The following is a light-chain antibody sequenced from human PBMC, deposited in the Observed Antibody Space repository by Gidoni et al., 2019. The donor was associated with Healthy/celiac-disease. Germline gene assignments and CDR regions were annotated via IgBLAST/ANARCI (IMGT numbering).Light chain of an antibody. CDR1: QSIIRY. V-gene: IGKV1-39*01. Sequence: DIQMTQSPSSLSASVGDRVTITCRASQSIIRYLNWYHQKPGKAPKLLIYAASSLQSGVPSRFSGSGSGTDFTLTISSLQPEDFATYYCQQSYTTPQTFGQGTKVEIK. CDR3: QQSYTTPQT. CDR2: AAS. J-gene: IGKJ1*01.